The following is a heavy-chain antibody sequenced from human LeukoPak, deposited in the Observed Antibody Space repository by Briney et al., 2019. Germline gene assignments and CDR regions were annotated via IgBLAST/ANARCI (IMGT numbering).Heavy chain of an antibody. CDR1: GFSLSTSGVG. Sequence: SGPTLVKPTQTLTLTCTFSGFSLSTSGVGVGWIRQPPGKALEWLALIYWDDDKRYSPSLKSRLTITKDTSKNQVVLTMTNMDPVDTATYYCAHSVYYYDSSGYFFLDYWGQGTLVTVSS. CDR3: AHSVYYYDSSGYFFLDY. D-gene: IGHD3-22*01. J-gene: IGHJ4*02. V-gene: IGHV2-5*02. CDR2: IYWDDDK.